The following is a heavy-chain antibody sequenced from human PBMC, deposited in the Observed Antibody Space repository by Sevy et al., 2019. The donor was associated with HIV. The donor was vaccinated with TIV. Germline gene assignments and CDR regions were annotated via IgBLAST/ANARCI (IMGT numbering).Heavy chain of an antibody. CDR2: ITPSGTTT. V-gene: IGHV3-11*01. Sequence: EGSLRLSCAASGFTFSDYWMTWIRQAPGKGLEWVAHITPSGTTTYYADSVKGRFTISRDNAKNSLYLQLSSLRVDDTAMYYCAKDLVVAGLYFDYWGRGTLVTVSS. D-gene: IGHD6-19*01. CDR3: AKDLVVAGLYFDY. CDR1: GFTFSDYW. J-gene: IGHJ4*02.